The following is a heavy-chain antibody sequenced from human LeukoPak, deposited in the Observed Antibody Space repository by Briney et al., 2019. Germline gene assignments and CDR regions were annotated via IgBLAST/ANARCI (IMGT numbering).Heavy chain of an antibody. CDR2: IYYSWST. CDR3: AKQQLVRCFDY. J-gene: IGHJ4*02. CDR1: GGSISSSSSY. D-gene: IGHD6-13*01. Sequence: SETLSLTCTVSGGSISSSSSYWGWIRQPPGKGLEWIGSIYYSWSTYYHPSLKSRVTISVDTSKTQFSLKLSSVTAADTAVYYCAKQQLVRCFDYWGQGTLVTVSS. V-gene: IGHV4-39*01.